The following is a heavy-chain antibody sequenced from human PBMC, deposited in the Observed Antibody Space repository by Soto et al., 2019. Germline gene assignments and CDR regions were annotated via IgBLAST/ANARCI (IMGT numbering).Heavy chain of an antibody. Sequence: GGSLRLSCEASGFSFGSYSMSWVRQAPGKGLEWVSFISGRGTTTYYADSVRGRFTVSRDNAKNSLSLEVNSLRDEDTAVYYCARLGYCSSATCKYYFYYYGMDVWGQGTTVTVSS. CDR1: GFSFGSYS. CDR2: ISGRGTTT. D-gene: IGHD2-2*01. V-gene: IGHV3-48*02. J-gene: IGHJ6*02. CDR3: ARLGYCSSATCKYYFYYYGMDV.